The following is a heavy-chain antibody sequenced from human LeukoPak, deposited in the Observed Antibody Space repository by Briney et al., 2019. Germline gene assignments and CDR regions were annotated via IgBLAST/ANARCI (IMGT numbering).Heavy chain of an antibody. CDR2: IEQDGSTK. V-gene: IGHV3-7*03. CDR3: AKGAWLDY. D-gene: IGHD3-9*01. J-gene: IGHJ4*02. CDR1: GFTFNIYW. Sequence: GGSLRLSCAASGFTFNIYWMAWVRQAPGKGLEWVANIEQDGSTKYYADSVKGRFTIFRDDSKNTLFLQMNSLRAEDTAVYYCAKGAWLDYWGQGSLVTVSS.